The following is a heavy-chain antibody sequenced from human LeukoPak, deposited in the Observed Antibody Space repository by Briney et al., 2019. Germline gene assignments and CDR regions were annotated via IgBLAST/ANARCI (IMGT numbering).Heavy chain of an antibody. CDR3: ARQAGDCSSTSCYIGNWFDP. J-gene: IGHJ5*02. D-gene: IGHD2-2*02. Sequence: SETLSLTCTVSGGSLSSSSYYWGWIRQPPGKGLEWIGSIYYSGSTYYNPSLKSRVTISVDTSKNQFSLKLSSVTAADTAVYYCARQAGDCSSTSCYIGNWFDPWGQGTLVTVSS. V-gene: IGHV4-39*01. CDR2: IYYSGST. CDR1: GGSLSSSSYY.